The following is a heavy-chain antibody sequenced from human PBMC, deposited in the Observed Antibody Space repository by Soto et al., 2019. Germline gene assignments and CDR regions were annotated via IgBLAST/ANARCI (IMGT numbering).Heavy chain of an antibody. CDR2: IKEDGSEK. CDR3: SRDVVVGAKALNY. Sequence: PGGSLRLSCAGSGFTFRNYWMTWVRQAPGKGLEWVANIKEDGSEKHYVDSVKGRFTISRDNAKNSLYLQMNSLRVEDTAVYFCSRDVVVGAKALNYWGQGALVTVSS. V-gene: IGHV3-7*01. CDR1: GFTFRNYW. D-gene: IGHD2-15*01. J-gene: IGHJ4*02.